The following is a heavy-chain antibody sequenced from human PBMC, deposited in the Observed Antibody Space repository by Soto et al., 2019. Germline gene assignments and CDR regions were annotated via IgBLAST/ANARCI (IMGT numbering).Heavy chain of an antibody. CDR1: GAAFSNYT. CDR2: VIPLLDAS. V-gene: IGHV1-69*08. Sequence: QVQLVQSGADVKKPGSSVKISCTASGAAFSNYTFTWVRRAPGEVLEWVGRVIPLLDASNYAEKFQDRVTISADRTTSTVYMELSGLRSEDSTIYYCASGKSQMSQDRMGFYYYMDVWGKGTSVTVAS. CDR3: ASGKSQMSQDRMGFYYYMDV. J-gene: IGHJ6*03. D-gene: IGHD2-15*01.